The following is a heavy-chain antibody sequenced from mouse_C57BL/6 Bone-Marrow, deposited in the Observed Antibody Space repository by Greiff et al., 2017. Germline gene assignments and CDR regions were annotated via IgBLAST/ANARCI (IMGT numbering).Heavy chain of an antibody. V-gene: IGHV1-55*01. J-gene: IGHJ1*03. CDR2: IYPGSGST. CDR1: GYTFTSYW. CDR3: ARGLGRNWCFDV. D-gene: IGHD4-1*01. Sequence: VQLQQPGAELVKPGASVKMSCKASGYTFTSYWITWVKQRPGQGLEWIGDIYPGSGSTNYNEKFKSKATLTVDTSSSTAYMQLSSLTSEDSAVYYCARGLGRNWCFDVWGTGTTVTVSS.